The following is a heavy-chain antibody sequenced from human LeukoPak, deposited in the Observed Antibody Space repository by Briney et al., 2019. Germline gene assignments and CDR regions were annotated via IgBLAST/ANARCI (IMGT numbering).Heavy chain of an antibody. CDR1: GGSISSYY. D-gene: IGHD3-3*01. Sequence: SETLSLTCTVSGGSISSYYWSWIRQPPGKGLEWIGYIYYSGSTNYNPSLKSRVTISVDTSKNQFSLKLSSVTAADTAVYYCARQWSSITIFGVPKSSGYYYGMDVWGQGTTVTVSS. J-gene: IGHJ6*02. CDR2: IYYSGST. V-gene: IGHV4-59*01. CDR3: ARQWSSITIFGVPKSSGYYYGMDV.